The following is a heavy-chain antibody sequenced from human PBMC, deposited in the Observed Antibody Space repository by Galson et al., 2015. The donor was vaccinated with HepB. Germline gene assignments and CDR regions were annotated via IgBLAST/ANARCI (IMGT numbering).Heavy chain of an antibody. J-gene: IGHJ5*01. CDR1: GFTLHSNA. V-gene: IGHV3-23*01. D-gene: IGHD3-22*01. CDR3: AKDNRSGWSES. Sequence: SLRLSCAASGFTLHSNAMSWVRQAPGKGLEWVSQITTSAGDTHYADSVKGRLTISRDSFKNILYLQMNSLRVEDTAVYYCAKDNRSGWSESWGQGTQVIVSS. CDR2: ITTSAGDT.